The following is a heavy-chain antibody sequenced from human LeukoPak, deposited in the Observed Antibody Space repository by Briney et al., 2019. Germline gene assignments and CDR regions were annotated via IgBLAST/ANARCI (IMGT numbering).Heavy chain of an antibody. Sequence: GASVKVSCKASGYTFSSYDINWVRQATGQGLEWMGWMNPNSGNTGYAQKFQGRVTMTRNTSISTAYMELSSLSSEDTAVYYCATTMTTVTNIDYWGQGTLVTVSS. CDR3: ATTMTTVTNIDY. CDR2: MNPNSGNT. J-gene: IGHJ4*02. V-gene: IGHV1-8*01. CDR1: GYTFSSYD. D-gene: IGHD4-17*01.